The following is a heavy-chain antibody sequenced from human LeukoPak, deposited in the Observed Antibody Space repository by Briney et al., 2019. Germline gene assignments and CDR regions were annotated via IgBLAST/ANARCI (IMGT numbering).Heavy chain of an antibody. CDR1: GGSINFNH. D-gene: IGHD6-13*01. V-gene: IGHV4-4*07. Sequence: PSETLSLTCSVSGGSINFNHWSWIRQPAGKGLEWIGRIYSSGTTNYNPSLKSRVTISVDTSKNQFSLKLSSVTAADTAVYYCARRYSTRLCYFDYWGQGTLVTVSS. J-gene: IGHJ4*02. CDR2: IYSSGTT. CDR3: ARRYSTRLCYFDY.